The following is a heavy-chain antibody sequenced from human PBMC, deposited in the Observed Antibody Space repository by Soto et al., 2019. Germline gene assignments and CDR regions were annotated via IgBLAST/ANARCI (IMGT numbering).Heavy chain of an antibody. V-gene: IGHV3-53*01. CDR3: ARAQYYYDSSGYYYYFDY. D-gene: IGHD3-22*01. CDR2: IYSGGST. J-gene: IGHJ4*02. CDR1: GFTVSSNY. Sequence: GGSLRLSCAASGFTVSSNYMSWVRQAPGKGLEWVSVIYSGGSTYYADSVKGRFTISRDNSKNTLYLQMNSLRAEDTAVYYCARAQYYYDSSGYYYYFDYWGQGTLVTVSS.